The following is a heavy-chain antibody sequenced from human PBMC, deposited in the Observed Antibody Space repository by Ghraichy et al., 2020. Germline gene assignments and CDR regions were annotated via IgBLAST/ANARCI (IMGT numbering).Heavy chain of an antibody. Sequence: SETLSLTCAVYGGSFSGYYWSWIRQPPGKGLEWIGEINHSGSTNYNPSLKSRVTISVDTSKNQFSLKLSSVTAADTAVYYCAREKSPPGYRAIFGVVKRTWQSGMDVWGQGTTVTVSS. CDR3: AREKSPPGYRAIFGVVKRTWQSGMDV. J-gene: IGHJ6*02. CDR2: INHSGST. CDR1: GGSFSGYY. V-gene: IGHV4-34*01. D-gene: IGHD3-3*01.